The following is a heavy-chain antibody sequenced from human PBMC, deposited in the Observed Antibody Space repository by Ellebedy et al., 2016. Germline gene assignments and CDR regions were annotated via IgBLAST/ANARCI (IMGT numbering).Heavy chain of an antibody. J-gene: IGHJ6*04. CDR3: ARGSITVFGGVDV. D-gene: IGHD3-3*01. CDR1: GFTFSRHW. CDR2: ISTDGSST. V-gene: IGHV3-74*01. Sequence: GGSLRLXCAASGFTFSRHWMHWVRQAPGKGLVWVSRISTDGSSTNYADSVKGRFTISRDNAKNTLYLQMNSLRAEDTAVYYCARGSITVFGGVDVWGKGTTVTVSS.